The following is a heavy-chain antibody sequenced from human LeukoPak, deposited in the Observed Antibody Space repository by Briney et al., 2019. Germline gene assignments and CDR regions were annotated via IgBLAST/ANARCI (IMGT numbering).Heavy chain of an antibody. V-gene: IGHV4-34*01. J-gene: IGHJ4*02. D-gene: IGHD4-23*01. CDR2: INHSGST. Sequence: SETLSLTCAVHGGSFSGYYWSWIRQPPGRGLEWIGEINHSGSTNYNPSLKSRVTISVDTSKNQFSLKLSSVTAADTAVYYCASVPRGGKSTRDYWGQGTLVTVSS. CDR1: GGSFSGYY. CDR3: ASVPRGGKSTRDY.